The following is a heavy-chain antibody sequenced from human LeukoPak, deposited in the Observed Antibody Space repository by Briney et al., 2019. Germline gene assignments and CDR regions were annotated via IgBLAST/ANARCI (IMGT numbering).Heavy chain of an antibody. CDR3: ARGHCSSTSCYTWDWFDP. J-gene: IGHJ5*02. D-gene: IGHD2-2*02. CDR1: GYTFTSYG. CDR2: ISPYNGNT. V-gene: IGHV1-18*01. Sequence: ASVKVSCKASGYTFTSYGISWVRQAPGQGLEWMGWISPYNGNTNFAQKLQGRVTMTTDTSTSTAYMELSSLRSEDTAVYYCARGHCSSTSCYTWDWFDPWGQGTLVTVSS.